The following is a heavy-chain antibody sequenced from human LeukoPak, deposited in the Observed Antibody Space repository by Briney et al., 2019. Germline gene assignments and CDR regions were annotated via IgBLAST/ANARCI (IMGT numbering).Heavy chain of an antibody. J-gene: IGHJ6*03. CDR3: ASSGYCSSTSCFEYMDV. CDR1: GYTFTSYD. D-gene: IGHD2-2*01. CDR2: MNPNSGNT. Sequence: GASVTVSCKASGYTFTSYDINWVRQAPGQGLEWMGWMNPNSGNTGYAQKFQGRVTMTRNTSISTAYMELSSLRSEDTAVYYCASSGYCSSTSCFEYMDVWGKGTTVTVSS. V-gene: IGHV1-8*01.